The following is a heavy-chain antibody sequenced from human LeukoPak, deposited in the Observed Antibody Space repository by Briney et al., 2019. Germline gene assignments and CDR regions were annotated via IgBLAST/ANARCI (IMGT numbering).Heavy chain of an antibody. J-gene: IGHJ4*02. Sequence: GGSLRLSCAASGFTFSSYSMNWVRQAPGKGLELVLSISSSSSYIYYADSVKGRFTISRDNAKNSLYLQMNSLRAEDTAVYYCARIGYCSGGSCYGIDYWGQGTLVTVSS. CDR3: ARIGYCSGGSCYGIDY. CDR2: ISSSSSYI. D-gene: IGHD2-15*01. CDR1: GFTFSSYS. V-gene: IGHV3-21*01.